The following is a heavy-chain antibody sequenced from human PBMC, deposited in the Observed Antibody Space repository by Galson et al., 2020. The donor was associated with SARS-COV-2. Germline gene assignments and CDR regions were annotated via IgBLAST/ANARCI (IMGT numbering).Heavy chain of an antibody. J-gene: IGHJ6*02. D-gene: IGHD6-19*01. CDR2: IVFGSGNT. CDR3: AAAETGYSSGWYYGMDV. Sequence: SVKVSCKASGFTFTSSSVQWVRQARGQRLEWIGWIVFGSGNTNYAQKFQERVTITRDMSTSTAYMELSSLRSEDTAVYYCAAAETGYSSGWYYGMDVWGQGTTVTVSS. V-gene: IGHV1-58*01. CDR1: GFTFTSSS.